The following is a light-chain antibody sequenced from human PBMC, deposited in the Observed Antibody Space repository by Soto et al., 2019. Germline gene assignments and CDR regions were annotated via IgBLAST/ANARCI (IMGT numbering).Light chain of an antibody. CDR1: QGISTW. V-gene: IGKV1-5*01. CDR3: QQYSSYSRT. Sequence: DIQMTQSPYTLSASVGDRVTITCRASQGISTWLAWYQQKPGTAPKLLIYDASSLESGVPSRFSGSGSGTEFTLTISSLQPDDYATYYCQQYSSYSRTFGQGTK. CDR2: DAS. J-gene: IGKJ1*01.